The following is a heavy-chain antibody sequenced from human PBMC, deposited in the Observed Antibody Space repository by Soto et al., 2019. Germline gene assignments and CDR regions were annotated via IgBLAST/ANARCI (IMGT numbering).Heavy chain of an antibody. CDR1: GFTFSNYD. CDR3: AKRPASLVCFDY. Sequence: EVQLLESGGGLVQPGGSLRLSCAASGFTFSNYDMSWVRQAPGKGLEWVSTTSGGGGRLYYADSVKGRFTISRDNSKNTLYMQMNSLRAEDTAVYYCAKRPASLVCFDYWGQGTLVTVSS. D-gene: IGHD2-2*01. J-gene: IGHJ4*02. CDR2: TSGGGGRL. V-gene: IGHV3-23*01.